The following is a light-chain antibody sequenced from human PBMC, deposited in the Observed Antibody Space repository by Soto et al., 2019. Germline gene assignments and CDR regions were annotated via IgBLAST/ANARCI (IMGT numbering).Light chain of an antibody. V-gene: IGKV1-8*01. Sequence: AIRMTQSPSSLSASTGDRVTITCRASQGISSYLAWYQQKPGKAPKLLIYAASTLQSGVPSRFSGSGSGTDFTLTISCLQSEDFATYYCQQYYSYLGFTFGPGTKVDIK. CDR1: QGISSY. CDR3: QQYYSYLGFT. CDR2: AAS. J-gene: IGKJ3*01.